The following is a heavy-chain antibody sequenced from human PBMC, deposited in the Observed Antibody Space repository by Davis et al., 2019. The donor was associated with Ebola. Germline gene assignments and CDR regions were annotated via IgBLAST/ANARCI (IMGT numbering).Heavy chain of an antibody. Sequence: PGGSLRLSCAASGFTFSSYAMSWVRQAPGKGLEWVSAISGSGGSTYYADSVKGRFTISRDNSKNTLYLQMNSLRAEDTAVYYCAKDGSIVFGVVSLIGWFDPWGQGTLVTVSS. V-gene: IGHV3-23*01. CDR1: GFTFSSYA. CDR2: ISGSGGST. CDR3: AKDGSIVFGVVSLIGWFDP. D-gene: IGHD3-3*01. J-gene: IGHJ5*02.